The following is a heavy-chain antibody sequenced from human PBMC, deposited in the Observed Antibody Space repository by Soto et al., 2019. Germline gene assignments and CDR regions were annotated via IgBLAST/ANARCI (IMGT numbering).Heavy chain of an antibody. CDR3: ARLINYYYGMDV. D-gene: IGHD3-16*01. Sequence: ASVKVSCKASGYTFTSYDINWVRQATGQGLEWMGWMNPNSGNTGYAQKFQGRVTMTRNTSISTAYMELSSLRSEDTAVYYCARLINYYYGMDVWGQGITVTVSS. CDR1: GYTFTSYD. V-gene: IGHV1-8*01. CDR2: MNPNSGNT. J-gene: IGHJ6*02.